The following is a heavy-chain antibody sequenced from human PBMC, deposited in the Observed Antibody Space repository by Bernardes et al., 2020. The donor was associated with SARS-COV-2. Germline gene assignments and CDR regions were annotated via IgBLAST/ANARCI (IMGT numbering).Heavy chain of an antibody. V-gene: IGHV3-21*01. Sequence: GGSLRLSCAASGFTFTSYSMTWVRQAPGKGLEWVSSISSSSIYIYYADSVKGRFTISRDNAKKSLYLQMNNLRAEDTAVYYCGRDSGIRGADYYFDYWGPGTLVTVSS. J-gene: IGHJ4*02. CDR3: GRDSGIRGADYYFDY. D-gene: IGHD1-26*01. CDR2: ISSSSIYI. CDR1: GFTFTSYS.